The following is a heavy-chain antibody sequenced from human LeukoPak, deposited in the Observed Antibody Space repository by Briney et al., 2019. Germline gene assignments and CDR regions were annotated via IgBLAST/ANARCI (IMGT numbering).Heavy chain of an antibody. CDR2: IWYDGSNK. D-gene: IGHD6-13*01. CDR3: ARDHPTAAAGSLDY. J-gene: IGHJ4*02. V-gene: IGHV3-33*01. Sequence: PGGSLRLSCAASGFTFSSYGMHWVRQAPGKGLEWVAVIWYDGSNKYYADSVKGRFTISRDNSKNTLYLQMNSLRTEDTAMYYCARDHPTAAAGSLDYWGQGTLVAVS. CDR1: GFTFSSYG.